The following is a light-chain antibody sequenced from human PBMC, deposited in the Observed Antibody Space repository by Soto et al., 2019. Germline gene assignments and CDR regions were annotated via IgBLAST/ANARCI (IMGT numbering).Light chain of an antibody. CDR1: QSISNS. Sequence: DIQMTQSPSSLSASVGDRVTITCRASQSISNSLNWYQQKPGKAPDLLIYTTSSLQSGVPSRFSGSGSRTDFTLTISSLQPEDFATYYWQQSYSTPPTCGGGTNVEIK. V-gene: IGKV1-39*01. CDR2: TTS. J-gene: IGKJ4*01. CDR3: QQSYSTPPT.